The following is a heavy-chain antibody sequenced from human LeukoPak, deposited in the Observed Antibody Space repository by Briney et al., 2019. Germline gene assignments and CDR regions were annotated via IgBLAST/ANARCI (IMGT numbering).Heavy chain of an antibody. J-gene: IGHJ4*02. V-gene: IGHV4-39*01. Sequence: SETLSLTCTVSGGSISSSSYNWGWIRQPPGKGLEWIGSIYYSGSTYYNPSLKSRVTISVDTSKNQFSLKLSSVTAADTAVYYCARGIVVPTYWGQGTLVTVSS. CDR3: ARGIVVPTY. D-gene: IGHD3-22*01. CDR2: IYYSGST. CDR1: GGSISSSSYN.